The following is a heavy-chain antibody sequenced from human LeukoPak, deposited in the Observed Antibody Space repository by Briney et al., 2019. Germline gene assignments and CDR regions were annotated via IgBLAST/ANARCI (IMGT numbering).Heavy chain of an antibody. CDR3: ARGQFYGDYSSPLFY. CDR2: INPNSGGT. D-gene: IGHD4-17*01. V-gene: IGHV1-2*04. J-gene: IGHJ4*02. CDR1: GYTFTGYY. Sequence: GASVKVSCKASGYTFTGYYMHWVRQAPGQGLEWMGWINPNSGGTNYAQKFQGWVTMTRGTSISTAYMELSRLRSDDTAVYYCARGQFYGDYSSPLFYWGQGTLVTVSS.